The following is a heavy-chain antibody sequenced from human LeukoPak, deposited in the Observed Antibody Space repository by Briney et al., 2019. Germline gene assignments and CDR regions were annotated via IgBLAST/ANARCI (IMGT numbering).Heavy chain of an antibody. D-gene: IGHD5-12*01. CDR1: GGSISSGSYY. J-gene: IGHJ4*02. CDR3: ARSGRY. V-gene: IGHV4-39*07. Sequence: SETLSLTCTVSGGSISSGSYYWGWIRQPPGKGLEWIASIYYGGSTYYNPSLKSRVTISEDTSKNQFSLKLSSVTAADTAVYYCARSGRYWGQGTLVTVSS. CDR2: IYYGGST.